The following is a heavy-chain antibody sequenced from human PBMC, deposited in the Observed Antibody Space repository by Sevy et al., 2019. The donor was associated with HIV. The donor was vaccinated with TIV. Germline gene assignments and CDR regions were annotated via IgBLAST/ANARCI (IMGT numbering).Heavy chain of an antibody. V-gene: IGHV3-21*01. J-gene: IGHJ3*01. Sequence: GGSLRLSCTASGFSLSSYMMNWVRQAPGKGLEWVASISYSRNYIYYADSLKGRFTISRDNAKNSLFLQMNSLRAEDTAVYYCARPHGSGSWEAFDVWGQGTMVTVSS. CDR3: ARPHGSGSWEAFDV. D-gene: IGHD3-10*01. CDR1: GFSLSSYM. CDR2: ISYSRNYI.